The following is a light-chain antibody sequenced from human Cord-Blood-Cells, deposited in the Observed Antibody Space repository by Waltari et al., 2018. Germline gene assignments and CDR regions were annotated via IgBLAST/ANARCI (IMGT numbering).Light chain of an antibody. J-gene: IGKJ3*01. CDR1: QSVSSSY. CDR2: GAS. V-gene: IGKV3-20*01. Sequence: EIVLTQSPGTLSLSPGERVTLSCRASQSVSSSYLAWYQQKPGQAPRLLIYGASSRATGIPDRFSGSGSGTDFTLNISRLEPEDFAVYYCQQYGSSPFTFGPGTKVDIK. CDR3: QQYGSSPFT.